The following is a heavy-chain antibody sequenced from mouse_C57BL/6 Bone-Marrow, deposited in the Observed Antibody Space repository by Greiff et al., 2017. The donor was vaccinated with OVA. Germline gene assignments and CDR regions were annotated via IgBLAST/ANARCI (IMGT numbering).Heavy chain of an antibody. V-gene: IGHV5-4*01. CDR3: ARAILLRYPFAY. Sequence: DVQLVESGGGLVKPGGSLKLSCAASGFTFSSYAMSWVRQTPEKRLEWVATISDGGSYTYYPDNVKGRFTISRDNAKNNLYLQMSHLKSEDTAMYYCARAILLRYPFAYWGQGTLVTVSA. J-gene: IGHJ3*01. D-gene: IGHD1-1*01. CDR1: GFTFSSYA. CDR2: ISDGGSYT.